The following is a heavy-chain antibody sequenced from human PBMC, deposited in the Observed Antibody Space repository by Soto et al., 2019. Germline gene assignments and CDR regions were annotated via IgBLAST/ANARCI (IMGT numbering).Heavy chain of an antibody. V-gene: IGHV1-24*01. D-gene: IGHD6-19*01. CDR2: FDPDNGQR. Sequence: QVHLVQSGAEVKKPGASVKVSCRVYGYTLTELSIHWVRQRPGKGLEWLGGFDPDNGQRQYGQQFQGRVTMTEDTSSDTAYMELSSLTSDDTALYYCAVRLLWLGESTGTFEIWGQGTNVAVSS. J-gene: IGHJ3*02. CDR1: GYTLTELS. CDR3: AVRLLWLGESTGTFEI.